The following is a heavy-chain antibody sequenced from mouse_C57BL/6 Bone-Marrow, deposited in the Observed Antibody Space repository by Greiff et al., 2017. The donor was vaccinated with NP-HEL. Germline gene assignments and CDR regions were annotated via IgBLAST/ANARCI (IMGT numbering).Heavy chain of an antibody. CDR1: GYTFTDYY. CDR3: AREEYYHLYYCDY. J-gene: IGHJ2*01. V-gene: IGHV1-19*01. D-gene: IGHD1-1*01. Sequence: EVQLQQSGPVLVKPGASVKMSCKASGYTFTDYYMNWVKQSHGKSLEWIGVINPYNGGTSYNQKFKGKATVTVDKSSSTAYMELNSLTSEDSAVYYCAREEYYHLYYCDYWGQGTTLTVSS. CDR2: INPYNGGT.